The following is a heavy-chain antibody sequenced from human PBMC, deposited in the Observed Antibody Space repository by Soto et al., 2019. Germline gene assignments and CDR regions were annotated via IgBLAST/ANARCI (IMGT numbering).Heavy chain of an antibody. Sequence: QVQLVQSGTEVKKPGSSVKVSCKASGYTFSSYSISWVRQAPGQGLEWMGRVVPVLGISNYVQRFQGRVTITADRSTSTAYLELNSLTSEDTAVYFCARGAVDQPRLAVFWGQGTLVAVSS. J-gene: IGHJ4*02. CDR2: VVPVLGIS. CDR3: ARGAVDQPRLAVF. V-gene: IGHV1-69*02. CDR1: GYTFSSYS. D-gene: IGHD2-2*01.